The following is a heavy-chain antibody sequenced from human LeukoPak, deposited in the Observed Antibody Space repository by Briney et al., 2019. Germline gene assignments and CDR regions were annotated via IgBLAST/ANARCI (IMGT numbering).Heavy chain of an antibody. J-gene: IGHJ6*03. CDR2: IIPIFGTA. D-gene: IGHD2-15*01. Sequence: GASVKVSCKASGGTFSSYAISWVRQAPGQGLEWMGGIIPIFGTANYAQKFQGRVTITTDESTSTAYMELSSLRSEDTAVYYCARGDLGLRRFRGAYYYYYMDVWGKGTTVTVSS. V-gene: IGHV1-69*05. CDR3: ARGDLGLRRFRGAYYYYYMDV. CDR1: GGTFSSYA.